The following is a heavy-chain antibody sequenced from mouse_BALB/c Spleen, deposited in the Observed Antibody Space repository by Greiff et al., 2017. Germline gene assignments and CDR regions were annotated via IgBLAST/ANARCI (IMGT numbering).Heavy chain of an antibody. Sequence: EVQLQQSGAELVRSGASVKLSCTASGFNIKDYYMHWVKQRPEQGLEWIGWIDPENGDTEYAPKFQGKATMTADTSSNTAYLQLSSLTSEDTAVYYCNAIGGGTFAYWGQGTLVTVSA. CDR1: GFNIKDYY. V-gene: IGHV14-4*02. CDR3: NAIGGGTFAY. J-gene: IGHJ3*01. CDR2: IDPENGDT.